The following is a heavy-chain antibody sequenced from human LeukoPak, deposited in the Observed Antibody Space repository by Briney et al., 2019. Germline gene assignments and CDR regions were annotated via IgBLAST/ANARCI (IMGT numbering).Heavy chain of an antibody. CDR3: ARTASCGTNCYSYFDY. D-gene: IGHD2-21*01. CDR1: GYTFTGYY. Sequence: ASVKVSCKASGYTFTGYYIHWVRQAPGQGLELMGWINPNSGGTYYAQTFQARVTMTRDTSISTAYMELSRLRSDDTALYYCARTASCGTNCYSYFDYWGQGTLVTVSS. CDR2: INPNSGGT. J-gene: IGHJ4*02. V-gene: IGHV1-2*02.